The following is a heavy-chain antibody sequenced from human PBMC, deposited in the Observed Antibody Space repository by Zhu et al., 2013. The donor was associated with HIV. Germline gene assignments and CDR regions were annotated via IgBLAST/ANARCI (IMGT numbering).Heavy chain of an antibody. V-gene: IGHV4-30-4*01. CDR1: GDSISSADYY. J-gene: IGHJ4*02. Sequence: QVQLQQSGPGLVKPSQTLSLTCTVSGDSISSADYYWTWIRQPPGKGLEWIGYIDYSGSTHYNPSLKSRVTISVDTSKNQFSLKLSSVTAADTAVYYCARTREMATLFFDYWGQGTLVTVSS. CDR2: IDYSGST. CDR3: ARTREMATLFFDY. D-gene: IGHD5-12*01.